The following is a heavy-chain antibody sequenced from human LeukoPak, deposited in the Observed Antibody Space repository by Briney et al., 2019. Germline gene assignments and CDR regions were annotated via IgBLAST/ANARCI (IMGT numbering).Heavy chain of an antibody. CDR1: GFTFSSYE. CDR3: ARAYSSSFSPWAYYYMDV. V-gene: IGHV3-48*03. J-gene: IGHJ6*03. D-gene: IGHD6-6*01. CDR2: ISSSGSTI. Sequence: GGSLRLSCAASGFTFSSYEMNWVRQAPGKGLEWVSYISSSGSTIYYADSVEGRFTISRDNAKNSLYLQMNSLRAEDTAVYYCARAYSSSFSPWAYYYMDVWGKGTTVTVSS.